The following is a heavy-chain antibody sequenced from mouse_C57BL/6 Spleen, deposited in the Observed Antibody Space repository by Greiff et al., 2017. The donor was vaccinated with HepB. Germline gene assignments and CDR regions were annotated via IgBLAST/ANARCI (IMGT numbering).Heavy chain of an antibody. J-gene: IGHJ3*01. CDR3: TTPYGYDVRLLGVAY. CDR2: IDPENGDT. CDR1: GFNIKDDY. V-gene: IGHV14-4*01. Sequence: VQLQQSGAELVRPGASVKLSCTASGFNIKDDYMHWVKQRPEQGLEWIGWIDPENGDTEYASKFQGKATITADTSSNTAYLQLSSLTSEYTAVYYSTTPYGYDVRLLGVAYWGQGTLVTVSA. D-gene: IGHD2-2*01.